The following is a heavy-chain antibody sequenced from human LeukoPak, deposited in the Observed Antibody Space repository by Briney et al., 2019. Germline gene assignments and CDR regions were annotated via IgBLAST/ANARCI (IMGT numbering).Heavy chain of an antibody. D-gene: IGHD3-22*01. CDR3: ARDLGTRYDSSGYYDY. V-gene: IGHV4-39*07. J-gene: IGHJ4*02. CDR2: IYYSGST. Sequence: PSETLSLTCTVSGGSISSSNYYWGWIRQPPGKGLEWIGSIYYSGSTNYNPSLKSRVTISVDTSKNQFSLKLSSVTAADTAVYYCARDLGTRYDSSGYYDYWGQGTLVTVSS. CDR1: GGSISSSNYY.